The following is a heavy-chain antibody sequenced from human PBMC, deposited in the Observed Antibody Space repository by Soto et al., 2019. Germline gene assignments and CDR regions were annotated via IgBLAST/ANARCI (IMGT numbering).Heavy chain of an antibody. CDR3: VMVDNYVTPTPQDV. CDR2: ISPYTGNT. J-gene: IGHJ6*02. D-gene: IGHD3-16*01. Sequence: QVQLVQSGDEVKKPGASVKVSCKASGYIFVNYGIAWVRQAPGQGLEWMGWISPYTGNTHSATKVQGRLTMTTDTPXSTDYMDRGSLTSDDTAVYYCVMVDNYVTPTPQDVWGQGTTVTVSS. V-gene: IGHV1-18*01. CDR1: GYIFVNYG.